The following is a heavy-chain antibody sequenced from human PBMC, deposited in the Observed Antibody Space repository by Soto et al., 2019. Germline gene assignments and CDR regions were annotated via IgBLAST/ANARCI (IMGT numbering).Heavy chain of an antibody. CDR1: GFTDSSYS. J-gene: IGHJ4*02. V-gene: IGHV3-21*01. CDR2: ISSSSSYI. D-gene: IGHD3-3*01. CDR3: ARDRQTDVLRFLEWLLPLDY. Sequence: PGRPLRLSCAACGFTDSSYSMNWVHQAPGKGLEWVSSISSSSSYIYYADSVKGRFTISRDNAKNSRYLQMNSLRAEDTAVYYCARDRQTDVLRFLEWLLPLDYWGQGTLVTVPS.